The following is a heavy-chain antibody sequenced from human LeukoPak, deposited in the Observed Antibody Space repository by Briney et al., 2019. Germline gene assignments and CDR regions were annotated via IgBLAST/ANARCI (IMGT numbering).Heavy chain of an antibody. CDR3: ARDLAYNWNYGIDY. V-gene: IGHV3-48*03. CDR2: ISSSGSTI. Sequence: PGGSLRLSCAASGFTFSSYEMNWVRQAPGKGLEWVSYISSSGSTIYYADPVKGRFTISRDNAKNSLYLQMNSLRAEDTAVYYCARDLAYNWNYGIDYWGQGTLVTVSS. J-gene: IGHJ4*02. D-gene: IGHD1-7*01. CDR1: GFTFSSYE.